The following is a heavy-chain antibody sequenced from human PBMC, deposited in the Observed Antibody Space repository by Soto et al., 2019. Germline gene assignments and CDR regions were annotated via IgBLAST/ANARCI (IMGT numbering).Heavy chain of an antibody. J-gene: IGHJ6*02. Sequence: SVKVSCKASVGTFSSYAISCLRQAPGQGLEWMGGIIPIFGTANYAQKFQGRVTITADESTSTAYMELSSLRSEDTAVYYCARDPAIDCTNGVCPPGMDVWGQGTTVTVSS. CDR3: ARDPAIDCTNGVCPPGMDV. D-gene: IGHD2-8*01. V-gene: IGHV1-69*13. CDR2: IIPIFGTA. CDR1: VGTFSSYA.